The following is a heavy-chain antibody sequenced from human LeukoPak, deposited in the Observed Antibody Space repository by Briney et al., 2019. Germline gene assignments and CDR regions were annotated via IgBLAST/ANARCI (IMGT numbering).Heavy chain of an antibody. V-gene: IGHV4-61*01. CDR2: ISYSGST. CDR3: ARDLYGSGNVY. Sequence: SETLSLTCTVSGGSVSSGSYYWTWIRQPPGKGLEWIGYISYSGSTNYNPSLKSRVTIAVDTSKNQFSLKLSSVTAADTAVYYCARDLYGSGNVYWGQGTLVTVSS. D-gene: IGHD3-10*01. CDR1: GGSVSSGSYY. J-gene: IGHJ4*02.